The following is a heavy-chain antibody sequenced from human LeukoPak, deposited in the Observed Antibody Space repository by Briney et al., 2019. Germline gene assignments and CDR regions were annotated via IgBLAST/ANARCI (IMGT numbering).Heavy chain of an antibody. CDR1: GFTFSSYE. CDR3: ARTVLNYDPYYYYYGMDV. J-gene: IGHJ6*02. V-gene: IGHV3-48*03. CDR2: ISSSGSTI. D-gene: IGHD1-7*01. Sequence: GGSLRLSCAASGFTFSSYEMNWVRQAPGKGLEWVSYISSSGSTIYYADSVKGRFTIFRDNAKNSLYLQMNSLRAEDTAVYYCARTVLNYDPYYYYYGMDVWGQGTTVTVSS.